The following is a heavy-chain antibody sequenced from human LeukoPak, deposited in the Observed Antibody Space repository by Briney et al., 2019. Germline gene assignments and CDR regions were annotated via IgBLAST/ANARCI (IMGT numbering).Heavy chain of an antibody. J-gene: IGHJ4*02. V-gene: IGHV1-46*01. CDR1: GYTFTSYY. D-gene: IGHD3-3*01. Sequence: ASVKVSCKASGYTFTSYYMHWVRQAPGQGLEWMGIINPSGGSTSYAQKFQGRVTMTRDTSTSTVYMELSSLRSEDTAVYYCARDPNGFLEWLFPDYWGQGTLVTVSS. CDR3: ARDPNGFLEWLFPDY. CDR2: INPSGGST.